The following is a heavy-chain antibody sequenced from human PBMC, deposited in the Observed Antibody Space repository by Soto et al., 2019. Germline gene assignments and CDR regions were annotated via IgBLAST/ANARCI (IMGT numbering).Heavy chain of an antibody. D-gene: IGHD5-18*01. CDR1: GFTFSSYS. J-gene: IGHJ4*02. V-gene: IGHV3-21*01. CDR3: ARADTAMVIGGYYFDY. Sequence: LRLSCAASGFTFSSYSMNWVRQAPGKGLGWVSSISSSSSYIYYADSVKGRFTISRDNAKNSLYLQMNSLRAGDTAVYYCARADTAMVIGGYYFDYWGQGTLVTVSS. CDR2: ISSSSSYI.